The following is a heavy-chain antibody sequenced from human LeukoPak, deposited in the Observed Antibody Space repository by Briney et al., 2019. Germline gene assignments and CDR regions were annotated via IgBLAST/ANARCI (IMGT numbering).Heavy chain of an antibody. CDR3: AREGRRISGGTLSLDY. CDR1: GDSVSNNNAA. D-gene: IGHD2-15*01. J-gene: IGHJ4*02. CDR2: TFYRSKWYN. Sequence: SQTPSLTCAISGDSVSNNNAAWNWIRQSPSRGLEWLGRTFYRSKWYNDYPVSAKSRITINSDTSKNQFSLQLAYVTPEDTAVYYCAREGRRISGGTLSLDYWGQGTLVTVSS. V-gene: IGHV6-1*01.